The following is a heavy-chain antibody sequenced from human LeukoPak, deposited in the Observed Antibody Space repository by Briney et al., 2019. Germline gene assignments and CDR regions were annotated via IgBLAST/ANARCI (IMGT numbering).Heavy chain of an antibody. D-gene: IGHD1-1*01. V-gene: IGHV3-23*01. J-gene: IGHJ3*02. CDR2: ISGSGGNT. Sequence: PGGSLRLSCAASGFTFSSYAMSWVRQAPGKGLEWVSAISGSGGNTYYADSVKGRFTISRDNAKNSLYLQMNSLRAEDTAVYYCASGGSTTGTTSGVFDIWGQGTMVTVSS. CDR1: GFTFSSYA. CDR3: ASGGSTTGTTSGVFDI.